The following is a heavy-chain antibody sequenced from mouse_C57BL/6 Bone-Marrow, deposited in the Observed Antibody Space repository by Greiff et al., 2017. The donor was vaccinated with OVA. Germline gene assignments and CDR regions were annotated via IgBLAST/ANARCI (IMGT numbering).Heavy chain of an antibody. CDR3: ARTPPSYSSVPAWFAY. CDR1: GYTFTDYN. J-gene: IGHJ3*01. V-gene: IGHV1-22*01. CDR2: INPNNGGT. Sequence: VQLQQSGPELVKPGASVKMSCKASGYTFTDYNMHWVKQSHGKSLEWIGYINPNNGGTSYNQKFKGKATLTVNKSSSTAYMELRSLTSEDSAVYYCARTPPSYSSVPAWFAYWGQGTLVTVSA. D-gene: IGHD1-1*01.